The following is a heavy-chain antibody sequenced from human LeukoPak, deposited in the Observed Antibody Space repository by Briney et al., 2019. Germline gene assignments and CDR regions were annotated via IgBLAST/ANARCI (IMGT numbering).Heavy chain of an antibody. V-gene: IGHV4-61*02. Sequence: SETLSLTCTVSNDSISSGDYYWSWIREPAGKGLEWIGRIYTSGSTNYNPSLKSRVTMSVDTSKTQFSLKLSSVTAADTAVYYCARDCSSTSCYRGFDYWGQGTLVTVSS. CDR2: IYTSGST. J-gene: IGHJ4*02. CDR1: NDSISSGDYY. D-gene: IGHD2-2*01. CDR3: ARDCSSTSCYRGFDY.